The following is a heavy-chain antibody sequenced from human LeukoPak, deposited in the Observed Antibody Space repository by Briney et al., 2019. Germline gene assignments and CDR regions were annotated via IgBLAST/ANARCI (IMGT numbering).Heavy chain of an antibody. CDR2: ISAYNGNT. V-gene: IGHV1-18*01. CDR1: GYTFTSHG. D-gene: IGHD3-22*01. J-gene: IGHJ4*02. Sequence: GASVKVSCKASGYTFTSHGISWVRQAPGQGLEWMGWISAYNGNTNYAQKLQGRVTMTTDTSTSTAYMELRSLRSDDTAVYYCARDFNRESGYYYDSSGYYPNFDYWGQGTLVTVSS. CDR3: ARDFNRESGYYYDSSGYYPNFDY.